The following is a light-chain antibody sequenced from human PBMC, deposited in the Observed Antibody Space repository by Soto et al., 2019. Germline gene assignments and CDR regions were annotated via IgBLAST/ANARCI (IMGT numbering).Light chain of an antibody. CDR1: SGSIASYY. CDR2: EDN. V-gene: IGLV6-57*03. Sequence: NFMLTQPHSVSESPGKTVTISCTRSSGSIASYYVQWYQQRPGSAPIIVIYEDNQRPSGVPDRFSGSIDSSSNSASLTISGLKTEDEADYYCQSYHSSLHWVFGGGTKVTVL. J-gene: IGLJ3*02. CDR3: QSYHSSLHWV.